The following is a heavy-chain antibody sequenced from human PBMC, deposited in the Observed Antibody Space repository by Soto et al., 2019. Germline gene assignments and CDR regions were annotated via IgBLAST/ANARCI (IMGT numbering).Heavy chain of an antibody. CDR2: IYYSGST. J-gene: IGHJ4*02. CDR3: ARHDYGGFGL. V-gene: IGHV4-39*01. Sequence: QLQLQESGPGLVKPSETLSLTCTVSGGSISRSSYYWGWIRKPPGKGLAWIGSIYYSGSTYYNPSLNSRVTISVDTSKTQFSLTLSSVTAADTAVYYCARHDYGGFGLWGQGTLVTVSS. CDR1: GGSISRSSYY. D-gene: IGHD4-17*01.